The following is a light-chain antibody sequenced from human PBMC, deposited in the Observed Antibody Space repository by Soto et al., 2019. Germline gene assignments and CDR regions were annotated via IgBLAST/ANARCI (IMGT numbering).Light chain of an antibody. J-gene: IGKJ2*01. CDR2: DAS. V-gene: IGKV1-33*01. CDR1: QDISNY. CDR3: QQYDNLPPGT. Sequence: DIQMTQSPSSLSASVGDRVTITCQASQDISNYLNWYQQKPGKAPKLLIYDASNLETGVPSRFSGSGSGTDFTFTISSLQPEDIATYYCQQYDNLPPGTFGQGTQLEIK.